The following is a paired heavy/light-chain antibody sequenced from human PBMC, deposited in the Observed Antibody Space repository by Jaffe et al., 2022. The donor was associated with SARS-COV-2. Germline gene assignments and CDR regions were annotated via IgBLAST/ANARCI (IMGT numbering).Heavy chain of an antibody. D-gene: IGHD2-2*03. J-gene: IGHJ6*04. CDR2: INLGGST. Sequence: QVQLQQWGAGLLKPSETLSLTCAVYGGSFSTYSWTWIRQPPGKGLEWIGEINLGGSTKYKSSLKSRLTISVDTSKNQLSLKLSSVTAADTAVYYCARRVVDIVVEPAGVWMDVWGKGTTVTVSS. CDR1: GGSFSTYS. CDR3: ARRVVDIVVEPAGVWMDV. V-gene: IGHV4-34*01.
Light chain of an antibody. CDR3: MQALQTPPT. CDR1: QSLLHNGYNY. V-gene: IGKV2-28*01. CDR2: LNS. Sequence: DIVMTQSPLSLPVTPGEPASISCRSSQSLLHNGYNYLDWYLQKPGQSPQLLIYLNSNRASGVPDRFSGSGSGTDFTLKISRVEAEDVGIYYCMQALQTPPTFGQGTKVEIK. J-gene: IGKJ1*01.